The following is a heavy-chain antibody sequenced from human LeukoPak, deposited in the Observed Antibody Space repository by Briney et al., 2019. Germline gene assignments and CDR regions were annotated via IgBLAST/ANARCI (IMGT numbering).Heavy chain of an antibody. V-gene: IGHV1-69*05. CDR3: ARDLRTTLDAFDI. J-gene: IGHJ3*02. Sequence: SVKVSXKASGGTFSSYAISWVRQAPGQGLEWMGGIIPIFGTANYAQKFQGRVTITTDESTSTAYMELSSLRSEDTAVYYCARDLRTTLDAFDIWGQGTMVTVSS. CDR2: IIPIFGTA. D-gene: IGHD1-1*01. CDR1: GGTFSSYA.